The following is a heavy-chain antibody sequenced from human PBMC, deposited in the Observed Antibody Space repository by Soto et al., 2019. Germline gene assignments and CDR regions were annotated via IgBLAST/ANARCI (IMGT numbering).Heavy chain of an antibody. D-gene: IGHD5-18*01. CDR1: GYSFTSYW. CDR2: IYPGDSDT. J-gene: IGHJ4*02. CDR3: AKPDGYEVEY. Sequence: PGESLKISCKGSGYSFTSYWIAWVRQMPGKGLEWMGSIYPGDSDTTYSPSIQGQVTISADKSSTTVYLQWNTLKASDTAMYYCAKPDGYEVEYWGQGTQVTVSS. V-gene: IGHV5-51*01.